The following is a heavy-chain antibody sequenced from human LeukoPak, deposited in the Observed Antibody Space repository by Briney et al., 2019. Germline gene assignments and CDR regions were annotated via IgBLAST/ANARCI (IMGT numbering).Heavy chain of an antibody. CDR1: GSRFTGYW. V-gene: IGHV5-10-1*01. D-gene: IGHD3-10*01. CDR2: IDPSDSYT. J-gene: IGHJ4*02. CDR3: ARAAVDGSGSYPY. Sequence: GESLQIPGQSSGSRFTGYWISGARQMPGKGLEWMGRIDPSDSYTNYSPSFQGHVTISADKSISTAYLQWRSLKASGTASFFCARAAVDGSGSYPYWGQGTLVTVSS.